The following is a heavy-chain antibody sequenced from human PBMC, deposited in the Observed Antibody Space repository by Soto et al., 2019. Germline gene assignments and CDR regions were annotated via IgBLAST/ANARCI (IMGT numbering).Heavy chain of an antibody. V-gene: IGHV4-59*01. Sequence: SETLSLTCTVSGGSISSYYWSWIRQPPGKGLEWIGYIYYSGSTNYNPSLKSRVTISVDTSKNQFSLKLSSVTAADTAVYYCARRGVDSSGYYEALDAFDIWGQGTMVT. CDR1: GGSISSYY. D-gene: IGHD3-22*01. CDR3: ARRGVDSSGYYEALDAFDI. CDR2: IYYSGST. J-gene: IGHJ3*02.